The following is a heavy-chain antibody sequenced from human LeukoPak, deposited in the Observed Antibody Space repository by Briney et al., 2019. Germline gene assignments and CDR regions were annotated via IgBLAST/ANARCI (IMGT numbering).Heavy chain of an antibody. CDR1: GFTVSSNY. Sequence: GGSLRSSCEAPGFTVSSNYMSWVRKPPGKGLEGAPVIYSGGSTYYADSVKGRFTISRDNSKNTLYLQMNSLRAEDTAVYYCVRYCSGGSCYSSFDYWGQGTLVTVSS. D-gene: IGHD2-15*01. J-gene: IGHJ4*02. CDR2: IYSGGST. CDR3: VRYCSGGSCYSSFDY. V-gene: IGHV3-53*03.